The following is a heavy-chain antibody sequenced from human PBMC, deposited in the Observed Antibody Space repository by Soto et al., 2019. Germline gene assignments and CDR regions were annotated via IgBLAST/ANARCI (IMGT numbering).Heavy chain of an antibody. CDR1: GYTFTSYA. J-gene: IGHJ5*02. V-gene: IGHV1-3*01. D-gene: IGHD6-13*01. CDR2: INAGNGNT. Sequence: ASVKVSCKASGYTFTSYAMHLVRQAPGQRLEWMGWINAGNGNTKYSQKFQGRVTITRDTSASTAYMELSSLRSEDTAVYYCARVGQQLGNWFDPWGQGTLVTVSS. CDR3: ARVGQQLGNWFDP.